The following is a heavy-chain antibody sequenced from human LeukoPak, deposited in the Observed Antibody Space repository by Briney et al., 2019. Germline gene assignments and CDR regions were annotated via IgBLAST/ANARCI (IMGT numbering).Heavy chain of an antibody. CDR3: ARRGTRNWFDP. V-gene: IGHV4-59*02. CDR1: GGSVSSHY. CDR2: IYYCAST. J-gene: IGHJ5*02. Sequence: SETLSLTCTVSGGSVSSHYWGWIRQPPGKGLEWIGYIYYCASTNYNPALKSRVTISVDTSKNQFSLKLSSVTAADTAVYYCARRGTRNWFDPWGQGTLVTVSS.